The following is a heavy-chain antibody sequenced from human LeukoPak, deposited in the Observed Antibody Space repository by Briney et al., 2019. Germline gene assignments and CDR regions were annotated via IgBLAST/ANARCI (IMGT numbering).Heavy chain of an antibody. Sequence: SETLSLTCAVYGGSFSGYYWSWIRQPPGKGLEWIGEINHSGTTNYNPSLKSRVIISVDTSKNQFSVKLSSVTAADTAVYYCARVDGDYHYYYYGMDVWGKGTTVTVSS. CDR3: ARVDGDYHYYYYGMDV. CDR1: GGSFSGYY. J-gene: IGHJ6*04. CDR2: INHSGTT. V-gene: IGHV4-34*01. D-gene: IGHD4-17*01.